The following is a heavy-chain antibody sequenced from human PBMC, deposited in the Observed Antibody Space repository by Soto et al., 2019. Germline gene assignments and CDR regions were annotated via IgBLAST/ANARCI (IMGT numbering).Heavy chain of an antibody. V-gene: IGHV1-69*01. J-gene: IGHJ2*01. CDR3: AREGDYGGNPLAAWYFDL. CDR1: GGTFSSYA. CDR2: IIPIFGTA. D-gene: IGHD4-17*01. Sequence: QVQLVQSGAEVKKPGSSVKVSCKASGGTFSSYAISWVRQAPGQGLEWMGGIIPIFGTANYAQKFQGRVTITADESTSTAYMELSSLRSEDTAVYYCAREGDYGGNPLAAWYFDLWGRGTLVTVSS.